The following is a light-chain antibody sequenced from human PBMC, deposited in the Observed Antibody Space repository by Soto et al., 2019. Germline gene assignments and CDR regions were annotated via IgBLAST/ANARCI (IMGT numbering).Light chain of an antibody. Sequence: EIVMTHSPATLSVSPWEIATLSCRASQSVSSSYLAWYQQKPGQAPRLLIYGASSRATGIPDRFSGSGSGTDFTLTISRLEPEDFAMYYCHQYGSSPPVTFGQGTRLEIK. CDR1: QSVSSSY. CDR2: GAS. J-gene: IGKJ5*01. CDR3: HQYGSSPPVT. V-gene: IGKV3-20*01.